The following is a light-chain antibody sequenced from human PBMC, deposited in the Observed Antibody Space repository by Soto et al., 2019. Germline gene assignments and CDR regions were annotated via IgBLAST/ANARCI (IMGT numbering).Light chain of an antibody. CDR3: QQYNSYWT. J-gene: IGKJ1*01. Sequence: IQMTQSPSTLSASVGDRVTITCRASQSISSWLAWYQQKPGKAPKLLIYDASSLEGGVPSRFSGSGSGTEFTLTISSLQPDDFAIYYCQQYNSYWTFGQGTKVDIK. CDR2: DAS. CDR1: QSISSW. V-gene: IGKV1-5*01.